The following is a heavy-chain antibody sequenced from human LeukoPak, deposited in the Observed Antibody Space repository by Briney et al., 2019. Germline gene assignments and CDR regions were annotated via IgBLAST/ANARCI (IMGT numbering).Heavy chain of an antibody. Sequence: PGGSLTLSCAASGFTFSDYYMSWIRQAPGKGLEWVSYISSGSTIYYTDSVKGRFTISRDNAKNSLYLQMNSLRAEDTAVYYCARRGVVVKGSPDYWGQGTLVTVSS. CDR1: GFTFSDYY. D-gene: IGHD2-15*01. CDR3: ARRGVVVKGSPDY. J-gene: IGHJ4*02. CDR2: ISSGSTI. V-gene: IGHV3-11*01.